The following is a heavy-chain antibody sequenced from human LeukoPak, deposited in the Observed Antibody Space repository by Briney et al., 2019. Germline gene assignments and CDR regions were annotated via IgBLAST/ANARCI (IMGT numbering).Heavy chain of an antibody. Sequence: ETLSLTCTVSGGSLRTYYCTWIPQAPRRGLEWIGRDYSTGSTNYNHSPKSQVTTSLDTTTAQFSLHLSSVTAADTAVYYCARIYGYAFDIWGQGTMVIVSA. CDR1: GGSLRTYY. J-gene: IGHJ3*02. CDR3: ARIYGYAFDI. V-gene: IGHV4-4*07. D-gene: IGHD5-18*01. CDR2: DYSTGST.